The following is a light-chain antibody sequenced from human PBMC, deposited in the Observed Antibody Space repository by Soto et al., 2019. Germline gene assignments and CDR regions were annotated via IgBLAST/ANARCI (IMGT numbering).Light chain of an antibody. CDR1: QSIRHY. Sequence: DIQMTQSPPTLSASVGDRVTITCRASQSIRHYLAWYQQMPGKAPKLLIYGASTLQSGVPSRFSGSGSGTEFTFSVSSVQPDDFGTYFCQHHNSYYQTFGQGTKVEIK. J-gene: IGKJ1*01. CDR2: GAS. V-gene: IGKV1-5*01. CDR3: QHHNSYYQT.